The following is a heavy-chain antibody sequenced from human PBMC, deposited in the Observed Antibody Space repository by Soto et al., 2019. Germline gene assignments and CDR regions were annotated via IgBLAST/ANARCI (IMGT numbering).Heavy chain of an antibody. CDR2: ISYDGSNK. D-gene: IGHD6-13*01. CDR3: ARQPGSSWSWSLDY. V-gene: IGHV3-30-3*01. CDR1: GFTFSSYA. J-gene: IGHJ4*02. Sequence: PGGSLRLSCAASGFTFSSYAMHWVRQAPGKGLEWVAVISYDGSNKYYADSVKGRFTISRDNSKNTLYLQMNSLRAEYTAVYYCARQPGSSWSWSLDYWGQGTLVTV.